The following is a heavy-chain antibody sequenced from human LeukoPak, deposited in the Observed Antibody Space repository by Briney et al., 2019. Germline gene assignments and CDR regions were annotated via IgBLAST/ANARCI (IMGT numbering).Heavy chain of an antibody. D-gene: IGHD1-1*01. CDR1: GYTFTGYY. CDR3: ARIEGVQLERRGLDY. J-gene: IGHJ4*02. CDR2: INPNSGGT. V-gene: IGHV1-2*02. Sequence: ASVKVSCKASGYTFTGYYMHWVRQAPGQGLEWMGWINPNSGGTNYAQKFQGRVTMTRDTSISTAYMELSRLRSDDTAVYYCARIEGVQLERRGLDYWGQGTLVTVSS.